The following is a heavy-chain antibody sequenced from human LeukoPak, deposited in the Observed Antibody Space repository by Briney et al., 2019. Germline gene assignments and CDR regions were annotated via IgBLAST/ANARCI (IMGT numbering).Heavy chain of an antibody. D-gene: IGHD2-15*01. Sequence: PSETLSLTCTVSDGSMNRITYYWAWIRQPPGKGLEGLGSIYYTGTTFYNPSLKSRVTISIDTSKHQFSLKLSSVTAADTAVYYCARGLSVRCSGGSCQAYYYYYYMDVWGKGTTVTVSS. CDR2: IYYTGTT. CDR3: ARGLSVRCSGGSCQAYYYYYYMDV. V-gene: IGHV4-39*07. CDR1: DGSMNRITYY. J-gene: IGHJ6*03.